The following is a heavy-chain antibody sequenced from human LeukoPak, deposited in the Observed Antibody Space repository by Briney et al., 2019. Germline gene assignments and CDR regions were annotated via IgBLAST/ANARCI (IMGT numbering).Heavy chain of an antibody. Sequence: SETLSLTCAVYGGSFSGYYWSWIRQPPGQGLKWIGEIDHSGNTNYDPSLKSRVTMSIDTSKNQFSLKLTSVTAADTAVYYCARSYYYVDFWAQGARVTVSS. CDR1: GGSFSGYY. D-gene: IGHD3-10*01. CDR2: IDHSGNT. V-gene: IGHV4-34*01. CDR3: ARSYYYVDF. J-gene: IGHJ4*02.